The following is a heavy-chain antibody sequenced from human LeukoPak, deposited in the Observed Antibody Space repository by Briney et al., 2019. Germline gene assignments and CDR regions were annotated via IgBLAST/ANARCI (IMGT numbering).Heavy chain of an antibody. V-gene: IGHV3-23*01. CDR2: ISGSGGST. CDR3: AKGLRTTVTTYFDY. J-gene: IGHJ4*02. D-gene: IGHD4-17*01. CDR1: GFTFSSYA. Sequence: PGGSRRLSCAASGFTFSSYAMTWVRQAPGKGLEWVSGISGSGGSTYYADSVKGRFTISRDNSKNTLYLRMNSLRAEDTAVYYCAKGLRTTVTTYFDYWGQGTLVTVSS.